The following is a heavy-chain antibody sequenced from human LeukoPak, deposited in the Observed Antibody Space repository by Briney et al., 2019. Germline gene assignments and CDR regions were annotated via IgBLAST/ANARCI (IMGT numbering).Heavy chain of an antibody. Sequence: GGSLRLSCEASGFSFDDYAMHWVRQAPGKGLEWVAGISRNSYNIAYGDSVKGRFTISRDNAKESLSLQMNSLGTEDTAFYYCAKSRDDGTGYYYDYWGQGVLVTVAS. D-gene: IGHD3-9*01. CDR2: ISRNSYNI. J-gene: IGHJ4*02. CDR1: GFSFDDYA. CDR3: AKSRDDGTGYYYDY. V-gene: IGHV3-9*01.